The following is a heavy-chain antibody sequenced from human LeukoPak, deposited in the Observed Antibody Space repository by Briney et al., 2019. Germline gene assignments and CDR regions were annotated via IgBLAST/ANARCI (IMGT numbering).Heavy chain of an antibody. J-gene: IGHJ4*02. V-gene: IGHV3-66*01. Sequence: VGSLRLSCAPSPFTASSNYMSWDRQTPGRGLGWLSVIYGGVNTVYADSVQGRFTISRDNSKNTLYLQMSSLRAEDTAVYYCAKSPKTGFLFDYWGKGTLVTVPS. CDR2: IYGGVNT. D-gene: IGHD1-1*01. CDR3: AKSPKTGFLFDY. CDR1: PFTASSNY.